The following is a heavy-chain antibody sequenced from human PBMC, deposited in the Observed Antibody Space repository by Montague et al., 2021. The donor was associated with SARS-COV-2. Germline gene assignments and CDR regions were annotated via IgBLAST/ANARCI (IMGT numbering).Heavy chain of an antibody. CDR1: GFTFSSYW. Sequence: SLRLSLAASGFTFSSYWMSWVRQAPGKGLEWVANIEEDGSEKYYMDSVKGRFTISRDNAKNSLSLQMNSLRAEDTAVYYCARERQDSSGWSTYWYFDLWGRGTLVTGSS. D-gene: IGHD6-19*01. CDR3: ARERQDSSGWSTYWYFDL. V-gene: IGHV3-7*01. J-gene: IGHJ2*01. CDR2: IEEDGSEK.